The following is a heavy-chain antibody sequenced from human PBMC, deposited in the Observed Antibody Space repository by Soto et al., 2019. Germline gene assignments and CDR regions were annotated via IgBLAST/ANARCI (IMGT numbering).Heavy chain of an antibody. CDR1: GGSISSYY. V-gene: IGHV4-59*01. CDR3: ARGDRGSYDY. Sequence: QVQLQESGPGLVKPSETLSLTCTVSGGSISSYYWSWIRQPPGKGLEWIGYIYYSGSTNYNPSLKSRVTISVDTSKNQFSLKLSSVTAADTAVYYCARGDRGSYDYWGQGTLVTVSS. J-gene: IGHJ4*02. CDR2: IYYSGST. D-gene: IGHD3-16*01.